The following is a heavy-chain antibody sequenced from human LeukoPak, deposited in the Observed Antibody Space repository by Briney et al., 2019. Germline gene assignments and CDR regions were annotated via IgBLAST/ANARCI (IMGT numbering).Heavy chain of an antibody. Sequence: GGSLRLSCAASGFTFSSFPMHWVRQAPGKGLEWVAVIWYDGSNKYYADSVKGRFTISRDNSKNTLYLQMNSLRVEDTAVYYCARDPAKTYYDFWSGYSFDYWGQGALVTVSS. CDR1: GFTFSSFP. D-gene: IGHD3-3*01. J-gene: IGHJ4*02. CDR2: IWYDGSNK. V-gene: IGHV3-33*08. CDR3: ARDPAKTYYDFWSGYSFDY.